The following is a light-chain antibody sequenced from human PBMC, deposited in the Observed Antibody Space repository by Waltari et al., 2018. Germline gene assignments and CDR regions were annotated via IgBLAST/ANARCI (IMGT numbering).Light chain of an antibody. J-gene: IGKJ1*01. CDR3: QQYNNWPWT. Sequence: EIVVTQSPVTLSVSPGERATLSCRASQSVSSKLGWYQQKPGQAPRLLIYDSSTRATGAPARFSGTGSGTEFTLTISSLQSEDFAIYYCQQYNNWPWTFGQGTKVENK. CDR1: QSVSSK. V-gene: IGKV3-15*01. CDR2: DSS.